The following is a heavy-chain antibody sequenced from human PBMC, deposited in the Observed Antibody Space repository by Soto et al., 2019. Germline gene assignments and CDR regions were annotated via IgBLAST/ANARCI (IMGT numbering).Heavy chain of an antibody. CDR1: WDSVSSNSAA. D-gene: IGHD1-1*01. Sequence: SQTLSLTCAISWDSVSSNSAAWNWIRQSPSRGLEWLGRTYYRSKWYNDYAVSVKSRITINPDTSKNQFSLQLNSVTPEDTAVYYCASDLVAPNNHTRFDYWGQGTLVTVSS. CDR2: TYYRSKWYN. V-gene: IGHV6-1*01. CDR3: ASDLVAPNNHTRFDY. J-gene: IGHJ4*02.